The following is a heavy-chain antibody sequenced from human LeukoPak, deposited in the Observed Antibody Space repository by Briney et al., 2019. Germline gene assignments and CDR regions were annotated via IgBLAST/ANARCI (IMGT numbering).Heavy chain of an antibody. D-gene: IGHD5-12*01. CDR1: GGSISSSSYY. CDR2: IYYSGST. V-gene: IGHV4-39*07. J-gene: IGHJ4*02. CDR3: ATTTIRLGY. Sequence: PSETLSLTCTVSGGSISSSSYYWGWIRQPPGKGLEWIGSIYYSGSTYYNPSLRSRVTISVDTSKNQFSLKLSSVTAADTAVYYCATTTIRLGYWGQGTLVTVSS.